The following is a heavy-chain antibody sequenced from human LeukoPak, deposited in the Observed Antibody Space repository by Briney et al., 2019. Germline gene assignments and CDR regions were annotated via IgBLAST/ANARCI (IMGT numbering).Heavy chain of an antibody. CDR3: ARLTSSKYSSSVYFDY. CDR1: GGSIISSSYY. D-gene: IGHD6-6*01. CDR2: IYYSGST. V-gene: IGHV4-39*01. Sequence: SETLSLTCTVSGGSIISSSYYWGCIRQPPGKGLERIGSIYYSGSTYYNPSLKSRVTISVDTSKNQFSLKLSSVTAADTAVYYCARLTSSKYSSSVYFDYWGQGTLVTVSS. J-gene: IGHJ4*02.